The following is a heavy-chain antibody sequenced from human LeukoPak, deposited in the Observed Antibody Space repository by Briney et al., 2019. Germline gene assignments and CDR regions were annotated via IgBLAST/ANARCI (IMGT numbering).Heavy chain of an antibody. CDR3: AKDMRDSSGWYYFDY. J-gene: IGHJ4*02. Sequence: GGSLRLSCAASGFTFSSYAMSWVRQAPGKGLEWVSGISWNSGSIGYADSVKGRFTISRDNAKNSLYLQMNSLRAEDTALYYCAKDMRDSSGWYYFDYWGQGTLVTVSS. CDR2: ISWNSGSI. V-gene: IGHV3-9*01. CDR1: GFTFSSYA. D-gene: IGHD6-19*01.